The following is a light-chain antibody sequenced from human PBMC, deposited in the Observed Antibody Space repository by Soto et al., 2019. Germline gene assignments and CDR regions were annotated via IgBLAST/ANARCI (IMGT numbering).Light chain of an antibody. CDR2: RNN. CDR1: SSNIGSNY. V-gene: IGLV1-47*01. CDR3: AAWDDSLSGVL. Sequence: QSVLTQPPSASGTPGQRVTISCSGSSSNIGSNYAYWYQQLPGTAPKLLIYRNNQRPSGVPDRFSGSKSGTSASLAISGLRFEDEADYYCAAWDDSLSGVLFGGGTKLTVL. J-gene: IGLJ2*01.